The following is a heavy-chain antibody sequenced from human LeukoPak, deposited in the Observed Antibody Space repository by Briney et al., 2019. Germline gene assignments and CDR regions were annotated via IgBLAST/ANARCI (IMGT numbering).Heavy chain of an antibody. CDR1: GYTFTSYY. CDR2: INPSGGST. CDR3: ATTWDILTGSPIDY. Sequence: ASVKVSCKASGYTFTSYYMHWVRQAPGQGLEWMGIINPSGGSTSYAQKFQGRVTMTEDTSTDTAYMELSSLRSEDTAVYYCATTWDILTGSPIDYWGQGTLVTVSS. J-gene: IGHJ4*02. D-gene: IGHD3-9*01. V-gene: IGHV1-46*01.